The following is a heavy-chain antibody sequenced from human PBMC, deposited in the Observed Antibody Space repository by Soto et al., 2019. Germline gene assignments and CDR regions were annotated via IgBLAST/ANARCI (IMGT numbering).Heavy chain of an antibody. D-gene: IGHD3-10*01. CDR3: TRDPRVSDY. CDR2: FSGSGSVI. V-gene: IGHV3-11*01. Sequence: GGSLRLSCAASGFTFSDYYMTWIRQAPGKGVEYISYFSGSGSVIVYADSVKGRFTVSRDNAQNSLFLQLNSLRAEDSAVYYCTRDPRVSDYWGQGTLVTVSS. J-gene: IGHJ4*02. CDR1: GFTFSDYY.